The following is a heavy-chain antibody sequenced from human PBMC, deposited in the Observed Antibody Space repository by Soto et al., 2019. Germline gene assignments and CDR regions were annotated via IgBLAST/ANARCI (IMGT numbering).Heavy chain of an antibody. V-gene: IGHV1-18*01. D-gene: IGHD1-26*01. CDR1: GYTFTSYG. CDR2: ISGYNGDT. Sequence: QVQLVQSGPEVKEPGASVKVSCKASGYTFTSYGITWVRQGPGQGLEWVGWISGYNGDTNYAQKVQGRISVTTDTSTSTAYLEVRSLRSDDTAVYYCAREVGAWFDFWDQGTLVTVSS. CDR3: AREVGAWFDF. J-gene: IGHJ4*02.